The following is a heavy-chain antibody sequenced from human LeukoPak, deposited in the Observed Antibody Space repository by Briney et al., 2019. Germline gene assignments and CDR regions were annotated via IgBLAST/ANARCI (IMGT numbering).Heavy chain of an antibody. D-gene: IGHD3-10*01. CDR3: AKVGTGNQYGSGDFDY. Sequence: PGGSLRLSCAASGFTFSSYNMNWIRQAPGKGLEWVSAISSSSSYIYNADSVKGRFIISRDDAKNFLHLEMNSLRVEDTAVYYCAKVGTGNQYGSGDFDYWGQGTLVTVSS. CDR1: GFTFSSYN. CDR2: ISSSSSYI. V-gene: IGHV3-21*01. J-gene: IGHJ4*02.